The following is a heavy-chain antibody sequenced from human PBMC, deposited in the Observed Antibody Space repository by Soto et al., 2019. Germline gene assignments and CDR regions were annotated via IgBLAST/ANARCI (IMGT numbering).Heavy chain of an antibody. Sequence: GASVKVSCKASGYTFTSYDINWVRQATGQGLEWMGWMNPNSGNTGYAQKLQGRVTMTRNTSISTAYMELRSLRSDDTAVYYCARDHVDIVVVPAAMGYYYYGMDVWGQGTTVTVSS. V-gene: IGHV1-8*01. J-gene: IGHJ6*02. D-gene: IGHD2-2*03. CDR2: MNPNSGNT. CDR1: GYTFTSYD. CDR3: ARDHVDIVVVPAAMGYYYYGMDV.